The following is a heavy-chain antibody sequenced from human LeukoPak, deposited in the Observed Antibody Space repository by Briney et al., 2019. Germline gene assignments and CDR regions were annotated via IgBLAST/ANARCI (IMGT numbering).Heavy chain of an antibody. CDR1: GYSISSCDY. Sequence: SETLSLTCAVSGYSISSCDYWGWSRPPPGGGVELIGSIYHCGSTYYKQSLKGRVTISVDTSKNQFSLKLSSVTAEDTAVYYCARDRGPRITMVRGVISPNFDYWGQGTLVTVSS. D-gene: IGHD3-10*01. CDR2: IYHCGST. J-gene: IGHJ4*02. V-gene: IGHV4-38-2*02. CDR3: ARDRGPRITMVRGVISPNFDY.